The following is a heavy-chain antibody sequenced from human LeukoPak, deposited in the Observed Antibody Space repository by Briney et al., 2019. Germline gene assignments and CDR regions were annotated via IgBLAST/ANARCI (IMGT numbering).Heavy chain of an antibody. Sequence: ASVKVSCKASGYTFTSYGISWVRQAPGQGLEWMGWISAYNGNTNYAQKLQGRVTMTTDTSTSTAYMELRSLRSDDTAVYYCAAAIVAEYSSPYFQHWGQGTLVTVSS. CDR2: ISAYNGNT. V-gene: IGHV1-18*01. CDR1: GYTFTSYG. D-gene: IGHD6-6*01. CDR3: AAAIVAEYSSPYFQH. J-gene: IGHJ1*01.